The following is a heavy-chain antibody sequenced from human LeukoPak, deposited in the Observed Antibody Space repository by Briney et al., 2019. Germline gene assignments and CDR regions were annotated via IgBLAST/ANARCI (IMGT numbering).Heavy chain of an antibody. V-gene: IGHV4-59*08. CDR3: ARHPRGGATILVDY. D-gene: IGHD1-26*01. CDR1: GGSISSYY. Sequence: SETLSLTCTVSGGSISSYYWSWIRQPPGKGLEWIGYIYYSGSTNYNPSLKSRVTISVDTSKNQFSLKLSSVTAADTAVYYCARHPRGGATILVDYWGQGTLVTVSS. CDR2: IYYSGST. J-gene: IGHJ4*02.